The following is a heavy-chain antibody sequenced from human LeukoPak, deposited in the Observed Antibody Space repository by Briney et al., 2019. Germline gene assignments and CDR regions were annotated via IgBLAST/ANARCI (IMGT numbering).Heavy chain of an antibody. CDR2: ISYDGSNK. Sequence: GGSLRLSCAASGFTFSSYAMHWVRQAPGKGLEWVAVISYDGSNKYYADSVKGRFTISRDNSKNTLYLQMNSLRAEDTAVYYCAKDSHNNYGMDVWGQGTTVTVSS. J-gene: IGHJ6*02. D-gene: IGHD1-1*01. V-gene: IGHV3-30*04. CDR1: GFTFSSYA. CDR3: AKDSHNNYGMDV.